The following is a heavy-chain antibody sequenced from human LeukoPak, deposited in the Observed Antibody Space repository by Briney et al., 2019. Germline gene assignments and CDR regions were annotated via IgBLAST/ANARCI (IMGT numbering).Heavy chain of an antibody. D-gene: IGHD3-10*01. CDR3: AKVVTRGSYYFDY. V-gene: IGHV3-23*01. J-gene: IGHJ4*02. CDR2: ISAGGGST. Sequence: GGSLRLSCAASGFTFSSYAMSWVRQAPGKGLGWVSAISAGGGSTYYADSVKGRFTISRDNSNNTLFLQMNSLRAEDTAVFYCAKVVTRGSYYFDYWGQGTLVTVSS. CDR1: GFTFSSYA.